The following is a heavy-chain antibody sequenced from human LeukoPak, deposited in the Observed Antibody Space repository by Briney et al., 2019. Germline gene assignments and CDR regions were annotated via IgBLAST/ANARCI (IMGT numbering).Heavy chain of an antibody. CDR2: IYYSGST. D-gene: IGHD6-13*01. CDR1: GVSVSSGRYY. CDR3: SREEDSSSWLDFDS. Sequence: SSETLSLTCSVSGVSVSSGRYYWTCIRQPPGKGLEWIGYIYYSGSTRYSLHLKSRGWISVDASKNQSSLKMSSVTAADTAVYYCSREEDSSSWLDFDSWGQGTLVTVSS. V-gene: IGHV4-61*01. J-gene: IGHJ4*02.